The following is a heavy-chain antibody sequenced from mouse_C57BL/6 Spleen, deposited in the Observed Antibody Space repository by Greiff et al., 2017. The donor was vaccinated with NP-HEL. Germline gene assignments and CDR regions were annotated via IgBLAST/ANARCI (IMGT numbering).Heavy chain of an antibody. CDR2: INPNYGTT. J-gene: IGHJ1*03. Sequence: EVKLVESGPELVKPGASVKISCKASGYSFTDYNMNWVKQSNGKSLEWIGVINPNYGTTSYNQKFKGKATLTVDQSSSTAYMQLNSLASEDSAVYYCAREKLLRSHWYFDGWGTGTTVTVSS. CDR3: AREKLLRSHWYFDG. V-gene: IGHV1-39*01. D-gene: IGHD1-1*01. CDR1: GYSFTDYN.